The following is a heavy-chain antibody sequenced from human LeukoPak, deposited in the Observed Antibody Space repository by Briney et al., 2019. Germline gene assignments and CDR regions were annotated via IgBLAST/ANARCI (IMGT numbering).Heavy chain of an antibody. Sequence: GGSLRLSCVASGFSFTRYGMQWVRQAPGKGLDWLAVISNDGRNEYYADSVKGRFTISRDNSKNTLYLQMNSLRAEDTAVYYCAKDNDILTGLGYAMDVWGQGTMVTVSS. D-gene: IGHD3-9*01. J-gene: IGHJ6*02. CDR1: GFSFTRYG. CDR3: AKDNDILTGLGYAMDV. V-gene: IGHV3-30*18. CDR2: ISNDGRNE.